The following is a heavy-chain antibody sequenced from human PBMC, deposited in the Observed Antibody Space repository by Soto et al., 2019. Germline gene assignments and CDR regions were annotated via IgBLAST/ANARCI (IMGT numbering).Heavy chain of an antibody. D-gene: IGHD2-2*01. J-gene: IGHJ4*02. CDR3: ARSTPQSGSFMQIFDY. Sequence: QVQLVQSGAEVKKAGSSVKVSCKAAGGTFSRNAISWVRQAPGQGLEWMGGIIPFFDTANYAKKFQGRVTVSADKAKSTAYMELCSLTSEDTAVYYCARSTPQSGSFMQIFDYWGQGTLVTVSS. CDR2: IIPFFDTA. CDR1: GGTFSRNA. V-gene: IGHV1-69*06.